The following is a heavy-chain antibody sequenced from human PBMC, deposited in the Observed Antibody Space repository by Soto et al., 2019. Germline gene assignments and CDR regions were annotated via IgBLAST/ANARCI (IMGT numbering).Heavy chain of an antibody. Sequence: GGSLRLSCAASGFTFSSYAMSWVRLTPGKGLEWVGRIKNKTDGGITDYPAPVRDRFTISRDDSRSTLYLQMNSLKTEDTAVYYCITDPYYDFWSGYHFDYWGQGTLVTVSS. CDR3: ITDPYYDFWSGYHFDY. D-gene: IGHD3-3*01. V-gene: IGHV3-15*01. CDR2: IKNKTDGGIT. J-gene: IGHJ4*02. CDR1: GFTFSSYA.